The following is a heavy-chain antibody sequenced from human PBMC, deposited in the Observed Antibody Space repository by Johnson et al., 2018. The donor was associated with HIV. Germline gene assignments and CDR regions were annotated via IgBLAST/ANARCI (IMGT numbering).Heavy chain of an antibody. J-gene: IGHJ3*02. CDR2: ISYDGSNK. CDR3: ARDRPIAAAGHDAFDI. CDR1: GFTFSSYA. D-gene: IGHD6-13*01. V-gene: IGHV3-30-3*01. Sequence: QVQVVESGGGVVQPGRSLRLSCAASGFTFSSYAMHWVRQAPGKGLEWVAVISYDGSNKYYADSVKGRLTISRDNSKNTLYLQMNSLRAEDTAVYYCARDRPIAAAGHDAFDIWGQGTMVTVSS.